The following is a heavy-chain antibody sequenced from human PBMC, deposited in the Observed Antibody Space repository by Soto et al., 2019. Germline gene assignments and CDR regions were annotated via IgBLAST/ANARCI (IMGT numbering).Heavy chain of an antibody. J-gene: IGHJ4*02. CDR1: GFTFSSYE. CDR3: ARSGYNWNDGARGYFDY. V-gene: IGHV3-48*03. D-gene: IGHD1-20*01. CDR2: ISSSGRTI. Sequence: EVQLVESGGGLVPPGGSLRLSCAASGFTFSSYEMNWVRQAPGKGLEWVSYISSSGRTIYYAGSVKGRCTISRDNAKNSLYLQMNSLRAEDTAVYYCARSGYNWNDGARGYFDYWGQGTLVTVSS.